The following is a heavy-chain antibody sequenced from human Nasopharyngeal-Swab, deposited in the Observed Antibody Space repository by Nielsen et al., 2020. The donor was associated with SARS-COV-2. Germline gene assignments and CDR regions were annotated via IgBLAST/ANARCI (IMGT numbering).Heavy chain of an antibody. Sequence: WIRQPPGKGLEWIGYIYYSGSTYYNPSLKSRVTISVDTSKNQFSLKLSSVTAADTAVYYCARDYYGSSGYYGGFDPWGQGTLVTVSS. J-gene: IGHJ5*02. CDR2: IYYSGST. V-gene: IGHV4-30-4*01. D-gene: IGHD3-22*01. CDR3: ARDYYGSSGYYGGFDP.